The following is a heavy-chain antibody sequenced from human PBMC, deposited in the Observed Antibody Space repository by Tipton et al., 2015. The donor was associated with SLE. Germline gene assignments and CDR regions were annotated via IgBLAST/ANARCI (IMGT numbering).Heavy chain of an antibody. V-gene: IGHV4-34*01. Sequence: TPSLTCAVYGGSFSGYYWSWIRQPPGKGLEWIGEINHSGSTNYNPSLKGRVTISVDTSKNQFSLKLSSVTAADTAVYYCARWRGYSYGYRNFDYWGQGTLVTVSS. CDR2: INHSGST. CDR1: GGSFSGYY. CDR3: ARWRGYSYGYRNFDY. J-gene: IGHJ4*02. D-gene: IGHD5-18*01.